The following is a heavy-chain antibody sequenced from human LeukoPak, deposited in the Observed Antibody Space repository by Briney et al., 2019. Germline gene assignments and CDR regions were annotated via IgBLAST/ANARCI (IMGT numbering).Heavy chain of an antibody. CDR2: ISVDNNK. D-gene: IGHD1-26*01. V-gene: IGHV3-23*01. CDR1: GFTFSSYA. Sequence: PRGSLRLSCAASGFTFSSYAMSWVRQAPGKGLEWVSHISVDNNKWYADSVKGRFTISRDNSKNTLYLQMNSLRAEDTAVYYCAKEYSGSTYNWFDAWGQGTLVTVSS. CDR3: AKEYSGSTYNWFDA. J-gene: IGHJ5*02.